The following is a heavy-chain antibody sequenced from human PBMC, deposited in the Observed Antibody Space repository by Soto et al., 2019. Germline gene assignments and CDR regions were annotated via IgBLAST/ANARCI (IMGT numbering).Heavy chain of an antibody. D-gene: IGHD3-22*01. CDR3: ARVSSPRDSSGYPYYFDY. CDR2: IYYSGST. V-gene: IGHV4-31*03. CDR1: VGSVSSGGYY. Sequence: TLSLTGTVSVGSVSSGGYYWSWILQHPGKGLEWIGCIYYSGSTYYNPSLKSRVTISVDTSKNQFSLKLSSVTAADTAVYYCARVSSPRDSSGYPYYFDYWGQGTLVTVSS. J-gene: IGHJ4*02.